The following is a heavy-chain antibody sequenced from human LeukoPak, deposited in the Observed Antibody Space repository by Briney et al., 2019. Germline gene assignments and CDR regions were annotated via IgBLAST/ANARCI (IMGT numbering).Heavy chain of an antibody. CDR1: GFTFSSYW. V-gene: IGHV3-74*01. J-gene: IGHJ6*03. CDR3: AKGPFRGVFDYYMDV. CDR2: INSDGSST. D-gene: IGHD3-16*01. Sequence: PGGSLRLSCAASGFTFSSYWMHWVRQAPGKGLVWVSRINSDGSSTNYADSVKGRFTISRDNAKNTLHLQMNSLRAEDTAVYYCAKGPFRGVFDYYMDVWGEGTTVTVSS.